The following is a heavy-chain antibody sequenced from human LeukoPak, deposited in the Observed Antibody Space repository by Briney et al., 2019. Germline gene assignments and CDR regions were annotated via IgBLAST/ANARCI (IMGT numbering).Heavy chain of an antibody. CDR1: GFTVSSYY. V-gene: IGHV3-53*01. J-gene: IGHJ4*02. D-gene: IGHD6-13*01. CDR3: AKDQLIAAAGTSFDY. Sequence: GGSLRLSCVASGFTVSSYYVSWVRQAPGKGLEWVSVIYSGGSTYYADSVEGRFTVSRDNSKNTLYLEMRSLRAEDTAVYYCAKDQLIAAAGTSFDYWGQGTLVTVSS. CDR2: IYSGGST.